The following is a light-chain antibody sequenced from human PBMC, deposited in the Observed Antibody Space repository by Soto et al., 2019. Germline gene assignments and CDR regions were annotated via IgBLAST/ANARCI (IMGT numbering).Light chain of an antibody. Sequence: DIQMTQSPSTLSASVGDRVTITCWASQSISSWLAWYQQKPGKAPKLLIYAASSLESGVPSRFSGSGSGTEFTLTISSLQPDDFAVYYCQQYETFSGTFGPGTKVDIK. CDR2: AAS. V-gene: IGKV1-5*03. J-gene: IGKJ1*01. CDR1: QSISSW. CDR3: QQYETFSGT.